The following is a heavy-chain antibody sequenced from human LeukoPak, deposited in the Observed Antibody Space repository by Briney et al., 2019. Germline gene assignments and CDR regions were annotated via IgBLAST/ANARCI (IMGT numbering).Heavy chain of an antibody. Sequence: HPGGSLRLSCAASGFIFSSYGMNWVRQAPGKGLEWVAFIRYDESNTFYADSVKGRFTISRDNSKNTLYVQMNSLRAEDTAVYYCAKAFPGAVWGQGTLVTVSS. J-gene: IGHJ4*02. CDR3: AKAFPGAV. CDR1: GFIFSSYG. CDR2: IRYDESNT. V-gene: IGHV3-30*02. D-gene: IGHD1-26*01.